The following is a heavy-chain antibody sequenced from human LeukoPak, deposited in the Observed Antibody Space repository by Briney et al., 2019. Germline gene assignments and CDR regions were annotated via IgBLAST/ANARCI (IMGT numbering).Heavy chain of an antibody. CDR1: GFTFSSYW. CDR3: ARDVVSSGWDAFDI. V-gene: IGHV3-7*03. Sequence: PGGPLRLSCAASGFTFSSYWMSWLRQAPGKGLEGVANIKQDGSEKYYVDSVKGRFTISRDNAKNSLYLQMNSLRAEDTAVYYCARDVVSSGWDAFDIWGQGTMVTVSS. J-gene: IGHJ3*02. D-gene: IGHD6-19*01. CDR2: IKQDGSEK.